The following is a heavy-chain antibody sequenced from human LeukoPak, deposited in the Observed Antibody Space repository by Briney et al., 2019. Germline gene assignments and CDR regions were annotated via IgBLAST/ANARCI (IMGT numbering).Heavy chain of an antibody. Sequence: GGSLRLSCAASGFTFSSYWMSWVRQAPGKGLEWVANIKQDGSGKYYVDSVKGRFTISRDNAKSSLYLQMNSLRGDDTAVYYCARDRALYDSRRGYYYTEDDYWGQGTLVTVSS. CDR1: GFTFSSYW. V-gene: IGHV3-7*01. CDR3: ARDRALYDSRRGYYYTEDDY. J-gene: IGHJ4*02. D-gene: IGHD3-22*01. CDR2: IKQDGSGK.